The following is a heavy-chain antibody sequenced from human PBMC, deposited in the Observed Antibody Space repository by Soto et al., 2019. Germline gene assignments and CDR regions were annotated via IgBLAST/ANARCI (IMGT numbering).Heavy chain of an antibody. CDR1: GFSLTTSGVG. CDR2: IYWDDDK. Sequence: QITLNESGPTPVKPRQTLTLTCTFSGFSLTTSGVGVGWIRQSPGKAPEWLALIYWDDDKRYSPSLKSRLTINNDTSKNPVVLTMADLDPADTATYYCAHRVLRTVFGLVTTTAIYFDFWGQGTPVAVSS. CDR3: AHRVLRTVFGLVTTTAIYFDF. J-gene: IGHJ4*02. D-gene: IGHD3-3*01. V-gene: IGHV2-5*02.